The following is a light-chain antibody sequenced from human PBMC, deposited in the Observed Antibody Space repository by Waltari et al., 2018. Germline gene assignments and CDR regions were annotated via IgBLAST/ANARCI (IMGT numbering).Light chain of an antibody. V-gene: IGKV3-20*01. CDR2: DSS. J-gene: IGKJ4*01. Sequence: DIVLTQSPGTLSLSPGERATLSCRASQYVGSNFLAWYPQKPGQAPRLLSYDSSNRATGIPDRFSGSGSGTDFTLTISGLEPEDFAVYHCHQYGSSPHTFGGGTKVEIE. CDR1: QYVGSNF. CDR3: HQYGSSPHT.